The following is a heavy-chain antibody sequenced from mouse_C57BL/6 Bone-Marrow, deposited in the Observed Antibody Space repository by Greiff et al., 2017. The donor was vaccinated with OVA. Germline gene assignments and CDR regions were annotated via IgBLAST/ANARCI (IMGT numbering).Heavy chain of an antibody. CDR2: ISSGGGYI. Sequence: EVMLVESGEGLVKPGGSLKLSCAASGFTFSSYAMSWVRQTPEKRLAWVAYISSGGGYIYYADTVKGRLTISRDNARNTLYLQMSSLKSEDTAMYYCTRDTTVVATGHFDVWGTGTTVTVSS. V-gene: IGHV5-9-1*02. CDR3: TRDTTVVATGHFDV. J-gene: IGHJ1*03. D-gene: IGHD1-1*01. CDR1: GFTFSSYA.